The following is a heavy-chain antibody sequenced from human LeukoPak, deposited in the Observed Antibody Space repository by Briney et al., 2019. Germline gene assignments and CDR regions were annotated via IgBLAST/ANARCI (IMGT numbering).Heavy chain of an antibody. CDR1: GFTFSSYW. CDR2: INSDGSTT. Sequence: PGGSLRLSCAASGFTFSSYWMHWVRQGPGKGLVWVSRINSDGSTTIYADSVKGRFTISRDNAKNTLYLQMNSLRDEDTAVYYCARGISLLWFGESPPYYFDCWGQGTLVTVSS. D-gene: IGHD3-10*01. J-gene: IGHJ4*02. V-gene: IGHV3-74*01. CDR3: ARGISLLWFGESPPYYFDC.